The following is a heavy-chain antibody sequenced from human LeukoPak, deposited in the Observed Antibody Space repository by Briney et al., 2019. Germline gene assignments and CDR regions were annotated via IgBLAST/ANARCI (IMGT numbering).Heavy chain of an antibody. CDR1: GFAFSGTA. CDR2: ISRTGDDI. V-gene: IGHV3-23*01. Sequence: GGSLRLSCAASGFAFSGTAMSWVRQAPRKGLEWVSVISRTGDDIEYADSVKGRFTITRDNSNNIVYLQMNNLRAEDTAVYYCARESTPLLWGQGVRVTVSS. CDR3: ARESTPLL. J-gene: IGHJ4*02. D-gene: IGHD2-15*01.